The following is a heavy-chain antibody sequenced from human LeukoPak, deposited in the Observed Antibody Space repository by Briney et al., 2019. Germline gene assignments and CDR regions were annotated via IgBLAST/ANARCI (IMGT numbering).Heavy chain of an antibody. CDR2: INPNSGDT. V-gene: IGHV1-2*02. J-gene: IGHJ6*03. D-gene: IGHD3-10*01. Sequence: ASVKVSCKASGYTFTGYYMRWVRQGPGQGLEWMGWINPNSGDTNYAQKFQGRVTMTRDTSISIAYMELSRLRPDDTAVYYCARGVTGIYYYYYMDIWGKGTTVTVSS. CDR3: ARGVTGIYYYYYMDI. CDR1: GYTFTGYY.